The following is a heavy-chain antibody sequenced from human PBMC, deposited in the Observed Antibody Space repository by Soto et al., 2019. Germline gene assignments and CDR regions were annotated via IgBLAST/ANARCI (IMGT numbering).Heavy chain of an antibody. J-gene: IGHJ4*02. CDR3: ARQPRILTGYSGHFDY. CDR1: GESVSTNSAT. V-gene: IGHV6-1*01. Sequence: SQTLSLTCDISGESVSTNSATWNWIRQSPSRGLEWLGRTYYRSKWYNDYAVSVKSRITISPDTSNNQLSLKLSSVTAADTAVYYCARQPRILTGYSGHFDYWGQGTLVTAPQ. CDR2: TYYRSKWYN. D-gene: IGHD3-9*01.